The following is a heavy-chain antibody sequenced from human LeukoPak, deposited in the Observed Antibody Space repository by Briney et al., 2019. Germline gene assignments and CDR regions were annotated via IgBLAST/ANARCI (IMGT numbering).Heavy chain of an antibody. CDR2: ISATGATT. CDR1: GLTFTNYA. CDR3: ARGKSDSGDYPIFDC. V-gene: IGHV3-23*01. D-gene: IGHD3-10*01. Sequence: PGGSLRLSCVDSGLTFTNYAMSWVRQAPGKGLEWVSAISATGATTRYADSVKGRFTISRDNSKNTLFLRMNSLRVEDTATYYWARGKSDSGDYPIFDCWGQGTLVTVSS. J-gene: IGHJ4*02.